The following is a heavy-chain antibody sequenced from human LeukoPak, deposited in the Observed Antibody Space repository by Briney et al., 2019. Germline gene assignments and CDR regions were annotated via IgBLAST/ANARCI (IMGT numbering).Heavy chain of an antibody. CDR1: GGSISSYY. V-gene: IGHV4-59*08. CDR2: IYYSGST. D-gene: IGHD6-19*01. CDR3: AGQRIAVAPGCYFDY. Sequence: SETLSLTCTVSGGSISSYYWSWIRQPPGKGLEWIGYIYYSGSTNYNPSLKSRVTISVDTSKNQFSLKLSSVTAADTAVYYCAGQRIAVAPGCYFDYWGQGTLVTVSS. J-gene: IGHJ4*02.